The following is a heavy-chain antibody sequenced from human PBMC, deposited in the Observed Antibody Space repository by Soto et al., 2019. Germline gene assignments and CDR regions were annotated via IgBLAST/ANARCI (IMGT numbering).Heavy chain of an antibody. CDR3: ARDGIGGTVFRGYLDY. D-gene: IGHD3-10*02. CDR1: GGIFHGYG. J-gene: IGHJ4*02. CDR2: IRSDGSNE. Sequence: QEQLVESGGGVVQPGTSLRLSCAVPGGIFHGYGMHWVRQAPGKGLEWVAIIRSDGSNEEYPDSVKGRFTISKDNSQNSVDLQINSLGAEDTAVYYCARDGIGGTVFRGYLDYWGRGTVVTVSS. V-gene: IGHV3-33*01.